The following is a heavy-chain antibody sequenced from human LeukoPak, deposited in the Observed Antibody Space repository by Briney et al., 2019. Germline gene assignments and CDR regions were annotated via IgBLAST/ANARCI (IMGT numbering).Heavy chain of an antibody. CDR3: TRDQD. CDR2: IKYDGSEK. V-gene: IGHV3-7*01. CDR1: GFTFNHYW. J-gene: IGHJ4*02. Sequence: PGGSLGLSCAASGFTFNHYWMSWVRQAPGKGLEWVANIKYDGSEKYYVDSVKGRFTISRDDAKNSLYLQMNSLRVEDTAVYFCTRDQDWGRGTLVTVSS.